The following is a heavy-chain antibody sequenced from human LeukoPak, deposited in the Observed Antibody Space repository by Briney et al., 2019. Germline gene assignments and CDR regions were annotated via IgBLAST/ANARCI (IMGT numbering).Heavy chain of an antibody. D-gene: IGHD6-19*01. CDR3: ARGAPHVLGQWLVRSDYFDY. V-gene: IGHV1-18*01. Sequence: ASVKVSCKXSGYTFTSYGISWVRQAPGQGLEGMGWISAYNGNTNYAQKLQGRVTMTTDTSTSTAYMELRSLRSDDTAVYYCARGAPHVLGQWLVRSDYFDYWGQGTLVTVSS. J-gene: IGHJ4*02. CDR2: ISAYNGNT. CDR1: GYTFTSYG.